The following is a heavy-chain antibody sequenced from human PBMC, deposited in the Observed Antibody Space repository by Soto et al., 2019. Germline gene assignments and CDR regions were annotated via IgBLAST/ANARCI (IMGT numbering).Heavy chain of an antibody. D-gene: IGHD3-9*01. J-gene: IGHJ4*02. CDR3: AVILTGYYKTFDY. Sequence: SETLSLTCAVSSGSISSSNWWSWVRQPPGKGLEWIGEIYHSGSTNYNPSLKSRVTISVDKSKNQFSLKLSSVTAADTAVYYCAVILTGYYKTFDYWGQGTLVTVSS. V-gene: IGHV4-4*02. CDR1: SGSISSSNW. CDR2: IYHSGST.